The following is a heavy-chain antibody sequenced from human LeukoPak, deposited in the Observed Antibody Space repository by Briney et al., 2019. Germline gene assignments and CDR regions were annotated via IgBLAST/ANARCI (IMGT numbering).Heavy chain of an antibody. CDR2: ISGSGGNS. J-gene: IGHJ1*01. Sequence: GGSLRLSCAASGVTFSNYAMSWVRQAPGKGLEWVSGISGSGGNSYYADSVKGRFTISRDNSKNTLYLQMNSLRADDTAVYYCARALSQQLIRYSQDWGQGTLVTVSS. D-gene: IGHD1-1*01. CDR1: GVTFSNYA. V-gene: IGHV3-23*01. CDR3: ARALSQQLIRYSQD.